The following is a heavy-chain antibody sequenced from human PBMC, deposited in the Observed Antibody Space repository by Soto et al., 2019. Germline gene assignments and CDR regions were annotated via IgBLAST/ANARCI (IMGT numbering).Heavy chain of an antibody. Sequence: PSETLSLTCTVSGGPFSSSIYYWGWIRQPPGKGLEWIGNIFYGGGSGVAYYSPSLKSRVTISVDTSKNQFSLNMRSLTAADTAVYFCARRGGGDSLFDSWGQGKLVTVSS. CDR3: ARRGGGDSLFDS. CDR2: IFYGGGSGVA. V-gene: IGHV4-39*01. CDR1: GGPFSSSIYY. D-gene: IGHD4-17*01. J-gene: IGHJ4*02.